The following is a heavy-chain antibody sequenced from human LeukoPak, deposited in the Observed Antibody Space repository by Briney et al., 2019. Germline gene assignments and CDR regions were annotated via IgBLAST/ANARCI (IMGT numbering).Heavy chain of an antibody. CDR3: ARFAYCGGHCWYYFDY. Sequence: SETLSLTCTVSGGSISSSSYYWGWIRQPPGKGLEWIGSIYYSGSTYYNPSLKSRITISVDTSKNQFSLKLSSVTAADTAVYYCARFAYCGGHCWYYFDYWGQGSLVTVSS. CDR2: IYYSGST. CDR1: GGSISSSSYY. J-gene: IGHJ4*02. V-gene: IGHV4-39*07. D-gene: IGHD2-21*02.